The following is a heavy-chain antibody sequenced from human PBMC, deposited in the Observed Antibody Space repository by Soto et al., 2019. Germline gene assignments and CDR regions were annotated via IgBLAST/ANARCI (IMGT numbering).Heavy chain of an antibody. J-gene: IGHJ4*02. CDR2: IPYDGSNK. Sequence: QVQLVESGGGVVQPGRSLRLSCAASGFTFSSYGMHWVRQAPGKGLEWVAVIPYDGSNKYYADSVKGRFTISRDNSKNTLYLQMNSLRAEDTAVYYCAKEVAAASYFDYWGQGTLVTVSS. CDR3: AKEVAAASYFDY. CDR1: GFTFSSYG. D-gene: IGHD6-13*01. V-gene: IGHV3-30*18.